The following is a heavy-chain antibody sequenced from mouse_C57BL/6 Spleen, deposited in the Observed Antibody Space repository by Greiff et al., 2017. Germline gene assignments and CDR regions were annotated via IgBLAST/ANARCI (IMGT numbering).Heavy chain of an antibody. V-gene: IGHV14-2*01. CDR3: ARTGELHYFDY. CDR2: IDPEDGET. Sequence: EVQRVESGAELVKPGASVKLSCTASGFNIKDYYMHWVKQRTEQGLEWIGRIDPEDGETKYAPKFQGKAPITADTSSHTAYLQLSSLTSEDTAVYYCARTGELHYFDYWCQGTTLTVSS. D-gene: IGHD2-1*01. CDR1: GFNIKDYY. J-gene: IGHJ2*01.